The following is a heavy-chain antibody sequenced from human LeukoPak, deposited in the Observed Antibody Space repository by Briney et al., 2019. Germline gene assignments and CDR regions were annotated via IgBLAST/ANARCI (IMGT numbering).Heavy chain of an antibody. CDR3: ANEPAATVGPWFDP. Sequence: PGGSLRLSCAASGFTFSSYGMHWVRQAPGKGLDWVAFIHHDGSNKYYADSVKGRFTISRDNSKNTLYLQMNSLRAEDTAVYYCANEPAATVGPWFDPWGQGTLVTVSS. V-gene: IGHV3-30*02. J-gene: IGHJ5*02. CDR2: IHHDGSNK. D-gene: IGHD3-10*01. CDR1: GFTFSSYG.